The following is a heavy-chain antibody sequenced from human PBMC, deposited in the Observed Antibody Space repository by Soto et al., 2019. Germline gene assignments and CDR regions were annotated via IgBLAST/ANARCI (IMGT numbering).Heavy chain of an antibody. D-gene: IGHD3-10*01. CDR3: ARDSKITIDVVRELL. Sequence: QVQLVESGGGVVQPGRSLRLSCAASGFTFSSYAMHWVRQAPGKGLEWVAVISYDGSNKYYADSVKGRFTISRDNSKNTLYLQMNSLRAEDTAVYYCARDSKITIDVVRELLWGQGTLVTVS. CDR2: ISYDGSNK. V-gene: IGHV3-30-3*01. CDR1: GFTFSSYA. J-gene: IGHJ4*02.